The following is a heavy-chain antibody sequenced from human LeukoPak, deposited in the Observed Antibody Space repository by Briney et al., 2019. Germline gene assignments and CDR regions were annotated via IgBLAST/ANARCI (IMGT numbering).Heavy chain of an antibody. CDR1: GGSISSSSYY. Sequence: SETLSLTCTVSGGSISSSSYYWSWIRQPPGKGLEWIGSIYYSGSTYYNPSLKSRVTISVGTSKNQFSLKLSSVTAADTAVYYCARHEDIVLMVPFDPWGQGTLVTVSS. J-gene: IGHJ5*02. D-gene: IGHD2-8*01. CDR3: ARHEDIVLMVPFDP. V-gene: IGHV4-39*01. CDR2: IYYSGST.